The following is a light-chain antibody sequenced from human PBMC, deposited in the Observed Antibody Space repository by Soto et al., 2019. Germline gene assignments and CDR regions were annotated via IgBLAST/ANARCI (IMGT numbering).Light chain of an antibody. V-gene: IGKV1-39*01. CDR2: AAS. Sequence: DVQMTQSPSSLSASVGDRVTITCRASQSVSIYLNWYQQKPGKAPNLLISAASSLHSGVPSRFSGSGSGTDFTLTISSLQPEDFATYYCQQSYRTPPWTFGQGT. CDR3: QQSYRTPPWT. CDR1: QSVSIY. J-gene: IGKJ1*01.